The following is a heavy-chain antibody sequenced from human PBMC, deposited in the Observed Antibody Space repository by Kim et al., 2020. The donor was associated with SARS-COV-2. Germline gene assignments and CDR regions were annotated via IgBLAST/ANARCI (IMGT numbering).Heavy chain of an antibody. Sequence: ASVKVSCKASGYTFTSYAMNWVRQAPGQGLEWMGWINTNTGNPTYAQGFTGRFVFSLDTSVSTAYLQISSLKDEDTAVYYCARDQPYYDILTGYYPYNWFDHWGQGTLVTVSS. J-gene: IGHJ5*02. CDR1: GYTFTSYA. CDR3: ARDQPYYDILTGYYPYNWFDH. CDR2: INTNTGNP. V-gene: IGHV7-4-1*02. D-gene: IGHD3-9*01.